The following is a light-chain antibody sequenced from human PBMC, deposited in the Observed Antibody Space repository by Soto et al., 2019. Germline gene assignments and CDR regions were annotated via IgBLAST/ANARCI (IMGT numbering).Light chain of an antibody. CDR1: SSNIGAGYD. CDR2: GNN. Sequence: QSVLTQPPSVSGAPGQRVTISCTGSSSNIGAGYDVHWYQQLPGTAPKLLIYGNNNRPSGVPDRFSGSKSGTSASLAITGLQAEDEADYYCQSYDSNLSGLFGGGTKVTVL. CDR3: QSYDSNLSGL. V-gene: IGLV1-40*01. J-gene: IGLJ2*01.